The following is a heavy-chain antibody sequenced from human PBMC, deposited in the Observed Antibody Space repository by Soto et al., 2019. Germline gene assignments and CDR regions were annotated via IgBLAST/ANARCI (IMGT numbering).Heavy chain of an antibody. Sequence: QVQLVQSGAEVKKPGASVKVSFKASGYTFTSYAMHWVRQAPGQRLEWMGWINAGNGNTKYSQKFQGRVTITRDTSASKAYMELSSLRSEDTAVYYCARDLGGWPDYWGQGTLVTASS. CDR3: ARDLGGWPDY. CDR2: INAGNGNT. CDR1: GYTFTSYA. J-gene: IGHJ4*02. V-gene: IGHV1-3*01. D-gene: IGHD2-15*01.